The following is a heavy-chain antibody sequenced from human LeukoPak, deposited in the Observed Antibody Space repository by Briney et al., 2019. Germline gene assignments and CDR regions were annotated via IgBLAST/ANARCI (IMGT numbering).Heavy chain of an antibody. V-gene: IGHV4-30-4*01. J-gene: IGHJ3*02. D-gene: IGHD4-17*01. Sequence: SQTLSLTRTVSGGPISSGDYYWSWIRQPPGKGLEWIGYIYYSGSTYYNPSLKSRVTISVDTSKNQFSLKLSSVTAADTAVYYCARGSTVTKSSDAFDIWGQGTMVTVSS. CDR1: GGPISSGDYY. CDR2: IYYSGST. CDR3: ARGSTVTKSSDAFDI.